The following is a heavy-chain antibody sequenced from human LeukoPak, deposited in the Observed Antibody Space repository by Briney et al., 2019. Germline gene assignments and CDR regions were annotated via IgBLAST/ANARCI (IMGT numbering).Heavy chain of an antibody. CDR1: SGYTITGYY. J-gene: IGHJ4*02. D-gene: IGHD1-26*01. CDR3: ARRHKHYYQIDY. V-gene: IGHV1-46*01. Sequence: ASVKVSCKASSGYTITGYYIHWVRQAPGQGLEWMGMVNPSGGSTSYAQKFQGRVTMTRDTSTTTVYMELSSLRSDDTAVFYCARRHKHYYQIDYWGQGTLVTVSS. CDR2: VNPSGGST.